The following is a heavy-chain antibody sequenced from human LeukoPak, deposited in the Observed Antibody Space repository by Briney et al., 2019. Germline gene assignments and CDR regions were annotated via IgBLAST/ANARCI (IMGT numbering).Heavy chain of an antibody. J-gene: IGHJ6*03. D-gene: IGHD5-24*01. CDR2: IYYSGRT. CDR3: AKLIRGYYYMDV. V-gene: IGHV4-39*01. Sequence: SGTLSLTCTVSGGSISSNSYYWGWIRQSPGKGLEWIGSIYYSGRTYYNPSLKSRVTISVDTSKNQFSLKLNSVTAADTAVYYCAKLIRGYYYMDVWGKGTTVTVSS. CDR1: GGSISSNSYY.